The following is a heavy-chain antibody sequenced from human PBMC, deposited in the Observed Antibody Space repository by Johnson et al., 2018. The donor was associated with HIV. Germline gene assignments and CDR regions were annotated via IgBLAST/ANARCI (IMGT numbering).Heavy chain of an antibody. J-gene: IGHJ3*02. CDR1: GFTFSNYA. CDR3: AKVGIAAAEGAFDI. CDR2: ISSNGGST. V-gene: IGHV3-64*01. D-gene: IGHD6-13*01. Sequence: VQLVESGGGVVRPGGSLRLSCAASGFTFSNYALYWVRQAPGKGLEYVSAISSNGGSTYYANSVKGRFSISRDNSKNTLYLQMNSLRAEDTAVYYCAKVGIAAAEGAFDIWGQGTMVTVSS.